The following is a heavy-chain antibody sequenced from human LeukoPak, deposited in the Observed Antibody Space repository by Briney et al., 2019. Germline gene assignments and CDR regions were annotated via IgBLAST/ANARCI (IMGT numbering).Heavy chain of an antibody. CDR3: AKDWLSGYSSGYLLDY. J-gene: IGHJ4*02. CDR2: ISSNGGST. CDR1: GFTFSSYA. V-gene: IGHV3-64*01. D-gene: IGHD3-22*01. Sequence: PGGSLRLSCAASGFTFSSYAMHWVRQAPGKGLEYVSAISSNGGSTYYANSVKGRFTISRDNSKNTLYLQMGSLRAEDTAVYYCAKDWLSGYSSGYLLDYWGQGTLVTVSS.